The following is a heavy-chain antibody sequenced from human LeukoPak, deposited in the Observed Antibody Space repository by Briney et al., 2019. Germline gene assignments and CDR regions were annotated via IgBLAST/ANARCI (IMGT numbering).Heavy chain of an antibody. V-gene: IGHV1-2*02. CDR1: GYTFTGYY. CDR2: INPNSGGT. D-gene: IGHD2-2*01. Sequence: ASVKVSCKASGYTFTGYYMHWVRQAPGQGLEWMGWINPNSGGTNYAQKFQGRVTMTRDTSISTAYMKLSRLRSDDTAVYYCARDPRYCSSTSCYYDYYGMDVWGQGTTVTVSS. CDR3: ARDPRYCSSTSCYYDYYGMDV. J-gene: IGHJ6*02.